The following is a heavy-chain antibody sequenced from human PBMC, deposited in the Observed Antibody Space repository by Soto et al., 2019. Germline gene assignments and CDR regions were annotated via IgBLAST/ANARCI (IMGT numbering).Heavy chain of an antibody. Sequence: SETLSLTCAVYGGSFSGYYWSWIRQPPGKGLEWIGEINHSGSTNYNPSLKSRVTISVDTSKNQFSLKLSSVTAADTAVYYCARALRGYSYAVGYYYYGMDVWRQGTTVTVTS. D-gene: IGHD5-18*01. J-gene: IGHJ6*02. CDR2: INHSGST. V-gene: IGHV4-34*01. CDR1: GGSFSGYY. CDR3: ARALRGYSYAVGYYYYGMDV.